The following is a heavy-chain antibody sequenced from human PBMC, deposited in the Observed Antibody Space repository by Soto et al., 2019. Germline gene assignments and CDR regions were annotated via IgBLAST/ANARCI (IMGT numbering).Heavy chain of an antibody. D-gene: IGHD5-12*01. CDR1: GYTFTGYY. Sequence: ASVNVSCKASGYTFTGYYMHWVLQAPGQGLEWMGWINPNSGGTNYAQKFQGRVTMTRDTSISTAYMELSRLRSDDTAVYYCARGGDIVATMDDAFDIWGQGTMVTVSS. J-gene: IGHJ3*02. CDR2: INPNSGGT. V-gene: IGHV1-2*02. CDR3: ARGGDIVATMDDAFDI.